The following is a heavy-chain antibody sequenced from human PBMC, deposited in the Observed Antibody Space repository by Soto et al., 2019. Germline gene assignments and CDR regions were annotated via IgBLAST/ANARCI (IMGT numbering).Heavy chain of an antibody. Sequence: EVQLLESGGGLVQPGGSLRLSCAASGFTFSSYAMSWVRQAPGKGLEWVSALSGSGGSIYYADSVKGRLTISRDNSKNTLYLQMNSLRAEATSVYYWARCLTCITGTTRWWFDPWGQGTLVTVS. D-gene: IGHD1-7*01. J-gene: IGHJ5*02. CDR3: ARCLTCITGTTRWWFDP. V-gene: IGHV3-23*01. CDR1: GFTFSSYA. CDR2: LSGSGGSI.